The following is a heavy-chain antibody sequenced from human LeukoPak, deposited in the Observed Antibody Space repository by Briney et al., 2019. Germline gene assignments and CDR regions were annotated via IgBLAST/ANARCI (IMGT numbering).Heavy chain of an antibody. V-gene: IGHV1-18*01. Sequence: GASVKVSCKASGYTFTSYGISWVRQAPGQGLEWMGWISAYNGNTNYAQKLQGRVTMTTDTSTSTAYMELRSLRSDDTAVYYCARRAAVVGPLYYFDNWGQGTLVTVSS. CDR2: ISAYNGNT. D-gene: IGHD6-19*01. CDR3: ARRAAVVGPLYYFDN. J-gene: IGHJ4*02. CDR1: GYTFTSYG.